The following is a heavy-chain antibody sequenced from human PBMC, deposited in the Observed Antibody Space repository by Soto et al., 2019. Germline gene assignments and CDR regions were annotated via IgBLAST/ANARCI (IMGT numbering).Heavy chain of an antibody. CDR3: ATLGTYGEYDY. CDR2: IYYSGST. J-gene: IGHJ4*02. Sequence: SETLSLTCTVSGGSISSYYWSWIRQPPGKGLEWIGYIYYSGSTNYNPSLKSRVTIPVDTSKNQFSLKLSSVTAADTAVYYCATLGTYGEYDYWGQGTLVTVSS. CDR1: GGSISSYY. D-gene: IGHD4-17*01. V-gene: IGHV4-59*08.